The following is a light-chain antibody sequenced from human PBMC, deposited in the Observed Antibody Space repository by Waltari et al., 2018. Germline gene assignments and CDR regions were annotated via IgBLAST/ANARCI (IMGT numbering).Light chain of an antibody. J-gene: IGKJ1*01. CDR2: LGS. V-gene: IGKV2-28*01. CDR3: MQALQTPWT. CDR1: QSLLHSNGYNS. Sequence: DTVMTKSQIPLPVIPGEPASVYCRPSQSLLHSNGYNSWDWYLQKPGQSPQLLIYLGSNRASGVPDRFSGSGSCTEFTLIISRVEAEDVGLYYCMQALQTPWTFGQGTKVEIK.